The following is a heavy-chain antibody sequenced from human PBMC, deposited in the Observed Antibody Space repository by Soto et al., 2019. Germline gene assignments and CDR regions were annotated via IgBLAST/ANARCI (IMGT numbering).Heavy chain of an antibody. Sequence: SETLSLTCAVYGGSFSGYYWSWIRQPPGKGLEWIGEINHSGSTNYNPSLKSRVTISVDTSKNQFSLKLSSVTAADTAVYYCARCSRSSRVYSYFYYWGQGTLVTVSS. CDR2: INHSGST. CDR1: GGSFSGYY. J-gene: IGHJ4*02. D-gene: IGHD2-15*01. V-gene: IGHV4-34*01. CDR3: ARCSRSSRVYSYFYY.